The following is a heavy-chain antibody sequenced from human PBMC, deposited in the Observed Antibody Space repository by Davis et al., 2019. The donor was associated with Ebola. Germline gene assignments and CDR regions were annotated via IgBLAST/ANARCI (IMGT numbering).Heavy chain of an antibody. Sequence: PGGSLRLSCAASGFTFSSYGMHWVRQAPGKGLEWVAVISYDGSNKYYADSVKGRFTISRDNSKNTLYLQMNSLRAEDTAVYYCAKDHLFDIILRVAQGKYGMDVWGQGTTVTVSS. CDR3: AKDHLFDIILRVAQGKYGMDV. CDR2: ISYDGSNK. V-gene: IGHV3-30*18. J-gene: IGHJ6*02. D-gene: IGHD4-17*01. CDR1: GFTFSSYG.